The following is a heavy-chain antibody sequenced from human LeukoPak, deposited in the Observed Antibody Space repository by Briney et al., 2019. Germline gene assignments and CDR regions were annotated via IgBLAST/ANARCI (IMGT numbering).Heavy chain of an antibody. CDR2: ILPSGGIT. V-gene: IGHV1-46*01. Sequence: GASVKVSRKSSGYTFTNYYIHWVRQARGQGLEWLGVILPSGGITTYAQRFQGRVTLTRDMSTSTVYMELSSLRSEDTAVYYCARDIVATMIGVKYYYMEVWGKGTTVTVSS. CDR1: GYTFTNYY. D-gene: IGHD5-12*01. J-gene: IGHJ6*03. CDR3: ARDIVATMIGVKYYYMEV.